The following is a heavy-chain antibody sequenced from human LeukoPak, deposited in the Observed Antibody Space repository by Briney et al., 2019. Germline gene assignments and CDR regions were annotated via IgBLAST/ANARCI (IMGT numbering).Heavy chain of an antibody. Sequence: PSETLSLTCAVSGYSISSGYYWGWIRQPPGKGLEWIGSIYHSGSTYYNPSLKSRVTISVDTSKNQFSLKLSSVTAADTAVYYCARELSGGTARGSFDPWGQEPWSPSPQ. CDR3: ARELSGGTARGSFDP. D-gene: IGHD2-15*01. J-gene: IGHJ5*02. V-gene: IGHV4-38-2*02. CDR2: IYHSGST. CDR1: GYSISSGYY.